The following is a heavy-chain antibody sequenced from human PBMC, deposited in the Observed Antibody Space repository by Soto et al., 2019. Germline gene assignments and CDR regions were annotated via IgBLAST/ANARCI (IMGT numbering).Heavy chain of an antibody. D-gene: IGHD3-10*01. V-gene: IGHV1-69*04. CDR1: GDTFSFSS. J-gene: IGHJ4*02. CDR3: ATSYGSGYRAFDY. CDR2: VNPILSMS. Sequence: QVQLVQSGAEVKRPGSSVKVSCKASGDTFSFSSINWVRQAPGLGLEWMGRVNPILSMSNYAKRFQGRVTMTADKSTSTAYMELSGLRSEDMAMYYCATSYGSGYRAFDYWGQGALVTVSS.